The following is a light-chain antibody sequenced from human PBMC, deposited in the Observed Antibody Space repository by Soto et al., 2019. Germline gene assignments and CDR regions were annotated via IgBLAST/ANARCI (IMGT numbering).Light chain of an antibody. CDR3: QHSGDFRWT. CDR1: QSVNKAY. CDR2: GAS. V-gene: IGKV3-20*01. Sequence: IVLTQFPGTLAFAPGDRATPSFRASQSVNKAYLVWYQVKPGQAPRRLIYGASSRATGIPDRFSGRGFGTDFTLTISRLEPEDFAVYYCQHSGDFRWTFGLGTKVDIK. J-gene: IGKJ1*01.